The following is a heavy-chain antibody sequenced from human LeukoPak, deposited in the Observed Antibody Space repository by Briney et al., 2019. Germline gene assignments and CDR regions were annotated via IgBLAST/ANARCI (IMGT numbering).Heavy chain of an antibody. CDR3: TRKYFDC. V-gene: IGHV3-7*01. J-gene: IGHJ4*02. CDR2: IKQDGSEK. CDR1: GFTFSSYW. Sequence: GGSLRLSCAASGFTFSSYWMHWIRQAPGKGLEWVANIKQDGSEKYYVDSVKGRFTIARDNAKNSLHLQMNSLRAEDTAVYYCTRKYFDCWGQGTVVTVSS.